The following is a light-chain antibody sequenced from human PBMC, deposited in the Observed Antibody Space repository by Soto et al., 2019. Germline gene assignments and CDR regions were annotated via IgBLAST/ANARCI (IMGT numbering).Light chain of an antibody. CDR2: GAF. V-gene: IGKV3-15*01. CDR1: QSVSSN. J-gene: IGKJ1*01. CDR3: QQYNNWPRT. Sequence: EIVMTQSPATLSVSPGERATLSCRASQSVSSNLAWYQQKPGQAPRLLIYGAFTRATGIPARFSGSGSGTVFTLTISSLQSEDFAVYYCQQYNNWPRTFGQGTKVEIK.